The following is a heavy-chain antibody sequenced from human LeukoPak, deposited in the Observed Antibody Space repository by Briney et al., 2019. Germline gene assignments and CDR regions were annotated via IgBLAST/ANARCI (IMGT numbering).Heavy chain of an antibody. CDR1: GFTFSSYS. J-gene: IGHJ4*02. V-gene: IGHV3-21*01. CDR2: ISSSSSYI. D-gene: IGHD3-10*01. Sequence: GGSLRLSCAASGFTFSSYSMNWVRQAPGKGLEWVSSISSSSSYIYYADSVKGRFTISRDNAKNSLYLQMNSLRAEDTAVYYRARDRAVNYYGSGSYYTAFDYWGQGTLVTVSS. CDR3: ARDRAVNYYGSGSYYTAFDY.